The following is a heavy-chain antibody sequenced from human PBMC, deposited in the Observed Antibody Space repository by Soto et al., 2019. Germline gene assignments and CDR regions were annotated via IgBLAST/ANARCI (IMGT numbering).Heavy chain of an antibody. J-gene: IGHJ4*02. CDR2: ISGSGGST. CDR3: AKYVAAVTNFDY. V-gene: IGHV3-23*01. Sequence: GGSLRLSCAASGRTFSSYAVSWVRQSPGKGLEWVSAISGSGGSTYYADSVKGRFTISRDNSRNTLYLQMNSLIVEDTAVYYCAKYVAAVTNFDYWGQGTLVTVSS. CDR1: GRTFSSYA. D-gene: IGHD3-10*01.